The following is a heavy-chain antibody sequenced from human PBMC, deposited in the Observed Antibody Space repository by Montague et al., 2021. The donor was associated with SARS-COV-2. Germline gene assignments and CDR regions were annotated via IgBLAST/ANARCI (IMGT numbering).Heavy chain of an antibody. V-gene: IGHV4-34*01. CDR3: ARWGHQTVTLIGLRGKSASDY. Sequence: SETLSLTCAVYGGSFSGYYWSWIRQSPGKGLEWMAEVNHSGTTNYNFNPSLRSRVTISVDTSKNQFSLKLSSVTAADTGVYYCARWGHQTVTLIGLRGKSASDYWGQGTLVTVSS. CDR2: VNHSGTT. CDR1: GGSFSGYY. D-gene: IGHD4-23*01. J-gene: IGHJ4*02.